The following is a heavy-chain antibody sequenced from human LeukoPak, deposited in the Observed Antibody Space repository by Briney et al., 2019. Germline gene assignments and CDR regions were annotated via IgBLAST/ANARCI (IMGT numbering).Heavy chain of an antibody. D-gene: IGHD3-22*01. CDR3: ARGYYYDSSGFDY. V-gene: IGHV1-8*03. J-gene: IGHJ4*02. CDR1: GYTFTSYD. Sequence: ASVKVSCKASGYTFTSYDINWVRQATGQGLEWMGWMNPNSGNTGYAQKFQGRVTITADKSTSTAYMELRSLRSDDTAVYYCARGYYYDSSGFDYWGQGTLVTVSS. CDR2: MNPNSGNT.